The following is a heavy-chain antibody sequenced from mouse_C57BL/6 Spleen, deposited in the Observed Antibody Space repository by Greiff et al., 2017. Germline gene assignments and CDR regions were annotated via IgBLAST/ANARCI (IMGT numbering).Heavy chain of an antibody. V-gene: IGHV1-52*01. D-gene: IGHD1-1*01. CDR3: ARGGLYGSSYEYYFDY. CDR1: GYTFTSYW. CDR2: IDPSDSET. Sequence: QVQLQQPGAELVRPGSSVKLSCKASGYTFTSYWMPWVKQRPLQGLEWIGNIDPSDSETHSNQKFKDKATLTVDKSSSTAYMQLSSLTSEDSAVYYCARGGLYGSSYEYYFDYWGQGTTLTVSS. J-gene: IGHJ2*01.